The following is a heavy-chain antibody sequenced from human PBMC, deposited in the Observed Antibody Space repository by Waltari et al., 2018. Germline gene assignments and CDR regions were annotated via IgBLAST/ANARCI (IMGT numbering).Heavy chain of an antibody. V-gene: IGHV3-23*04. CDR1: GFTFSSYA. CDR2: ISGSGGST. CDR3: AKGGPLRYFDWLSDHDAFDI. J-gene: IGHJ3*02. Sequence: EVQLVESGGGLVQPGGSLRLSCAASGFTFSSYAMSWVRQAPGKGLEWVSAISGSGGSTYYADSVKGRFTISRDNSKNTLYLQMNSLRAEDTAVYYCAKGGPLRYFDWLSDHDAFDIWGQGTMVTVSS. D-gene: IGHD3-9*01.